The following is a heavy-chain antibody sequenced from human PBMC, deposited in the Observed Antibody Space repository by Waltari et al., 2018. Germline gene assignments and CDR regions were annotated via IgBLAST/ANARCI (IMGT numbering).Heavy chain of an antibody. V-gene: IGHV3-NL1*01. CDR1: GFTFSSYG. Sequence: QVQLVESGGGVVQPGGSLRLSCAASGFTFSSYGMHWVRQAPGKGLEWVSVIYSGGSAYYADSVKGRFTISRDNSKNTLYLQMNSLRAEDTAVYYCAKVAVAGYYFDYWGQGTLVTVSS. J-gene: IGHJ4*02. D-gene: IGHD6-19*01. CDR3: AKVAVAGYYFDY. CDR2: IYSGGSA.